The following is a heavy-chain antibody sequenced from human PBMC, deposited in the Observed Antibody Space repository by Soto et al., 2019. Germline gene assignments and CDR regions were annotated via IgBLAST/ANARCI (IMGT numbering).Heavy chain of an antibody. J-gene: IGHJ4*02. CDR3: AHVSGWLSDH. CDR1: GFSLSSPAVG. D-gene: IGHD6-19*01. CDR2: IYWDDDK. V-gene: IGHV2-5*02. Sequence: QITLKESGPTLVKPTQTLTLTCTFSGFSLSSPAVGVNWIRQPPGKALEWLALIYWDDDKQYSPSLKNRITITKDTSKNQVVLTMTNMAPVDTATYYCAHVSGWLSDHWGQGTLVTVSS.